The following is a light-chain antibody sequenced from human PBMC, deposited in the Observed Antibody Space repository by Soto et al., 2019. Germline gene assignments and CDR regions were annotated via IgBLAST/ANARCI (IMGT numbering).Light chain of an antibody. J-gene: IGKJ4*01. CDR3: QQLKNYPLT. CDR1: QGIGSY. CDR2: TSS. V-gene: IGKV1-9*01. Sequence: DIQLTQSPSFLSASVGDRVTITCRASQGIGSYLAWYQQKPGKAPKLLIYTSSTLQSEVPSRFSGSGSGTEFTLTISSLQPEDFATYYCQQLKNYPLTFGGGTKVEIK.